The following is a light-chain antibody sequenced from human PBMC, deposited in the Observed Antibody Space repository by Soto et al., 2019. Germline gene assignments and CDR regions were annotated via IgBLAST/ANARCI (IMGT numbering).Light chain of an antibody. CDR1: QSLLHITGETF. CDR2: EVS. V-gene: IGKV2D-29*02. Sequence: DVVMTQTPLSLSVTPGQPASISCKSSQSLLHITGETFLFWYLQKPGQSPQLLIYEVSTRVSGVPDRFSGSGSGTDLTLEISRVETAEVGIYSCMQSTRLPPTFGQGTRLGIE. J-gene: IGKJ5*01. CDR3: MQSTRLPPT.